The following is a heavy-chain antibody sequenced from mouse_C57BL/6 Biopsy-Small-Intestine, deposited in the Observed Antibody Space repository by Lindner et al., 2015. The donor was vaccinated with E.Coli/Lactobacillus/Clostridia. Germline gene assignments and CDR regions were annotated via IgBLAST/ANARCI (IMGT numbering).Heavy chain of an antibody. J-gene: IGHJ4*01. CDR2: INSNGGST. Sequence: VQLQESWGRLCEAWRSLKLSCAASGFTFSTYAMSWVRQTPEKRLEWVAAINSNGGSTYYPDTVKDRFTISRDNAKNTLYLQMSSLRSEDTALYYCARHDPFHYGDYDPMELRKGNAMDYWGQGTSVTVSS. CDR1: GFTFSTYA. V-gene: IGHV5-6-2*01. CDR3: ARHDPFHYGDYDPMELRKGNAMDY. D-gene: IGHD2-13*01.